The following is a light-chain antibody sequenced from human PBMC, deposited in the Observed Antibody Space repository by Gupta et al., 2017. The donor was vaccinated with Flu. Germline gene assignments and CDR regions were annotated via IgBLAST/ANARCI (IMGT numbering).Light chain of an antibody. CDR2: QDS. J-gene: IGLJ2*01. Sequence: SFDLTQPPSASVSPGQTASITCSGDKLGDNYASWYQQRPGQSPVVVIYQDSKRPSGIPERFSGSNSGNTATLTISGTQAMDEADYYCQAWDSYTHVVFGGGTKLTVL. CDR1: KLGDNY. CDR3: QAWDSYTHVV. V-gene: IGLV3-1*01.